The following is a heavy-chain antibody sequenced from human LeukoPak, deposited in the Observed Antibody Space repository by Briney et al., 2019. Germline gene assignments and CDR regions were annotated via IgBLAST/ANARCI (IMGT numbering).Heavy chain of an antibody. J-gene: IGHJ4*02. Sequence: SETLSLTCTVSGGSISSYYWSWIRQPPGKGLEWIGYIYYSGSTNYNPSLKSRVTISVDTSKNQFSLKLSSVTAADTAVYYCARGGYSYGYDYYFDYWGQGTLVTVSS. V-gene: IGHV4-59*12. CDR2: IYYSGST. CDR3: ARGGYSYGYDYYFDY. D-gene: IGHD5-18*01. CDR1: GGSISSYY.